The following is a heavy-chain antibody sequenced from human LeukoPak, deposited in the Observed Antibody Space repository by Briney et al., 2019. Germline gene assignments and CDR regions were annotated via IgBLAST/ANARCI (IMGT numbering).Heavy chain of an antibody. CDR3: ARRRYDSSGYYYNFDY. CDR1: GYSFTSYW. Sequence: GESLKISCQGSGYSFTSYWIGWVRQLPGKGLEWMGIIYPGDSDTRYSPSFQGQVTISADKSISTAYLQWSSLKASDTAMYYCARRRYDSSGYYYNFDYWGQGTLVTVSS. D-gene: IGHD3-22*01. CDR2: IYPGDSDT. J-gene: IGHJ4*02. V-gene: IGHV5-51*01.